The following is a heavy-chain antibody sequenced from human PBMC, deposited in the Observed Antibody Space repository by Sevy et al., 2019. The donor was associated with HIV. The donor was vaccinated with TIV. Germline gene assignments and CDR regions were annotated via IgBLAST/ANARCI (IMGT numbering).Heavy chain of an antibody. CDR3: ARGANYYDSSGSQPNFDY. J-gene: IGHJ4*02. CDR2: IWYDGSSK. D-gene: IGHD3-22*01. V-gene: IGHV3-33*01. Sequence: GGSLRLSCAASGFTFSSYGMHWVRQAPGKGLEWVALIWYDGSSKYYADSVKGRFTLSRANSKNTLYLQMNSLRAEDTAVYYCARGANYYDSSGSQPNFDYWGQGTLVTVSS. CDR1: GFTFSSYG.